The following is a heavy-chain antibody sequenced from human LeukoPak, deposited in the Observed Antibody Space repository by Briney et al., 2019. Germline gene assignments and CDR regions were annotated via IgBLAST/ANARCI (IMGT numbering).Heavy chain of an antibody. V-gene: IGHV3-74*01. Sequence: GGSLRLSCAASGFTFGSYWMHWVRQAPGKGLVWVSRINSDGSSTSYADSVKGRFTISRDNAKNTLYLQMNSLRAEDTAVYYCARDHLVGYYDSSGSPDYWGQGTLVTVSS. CDR1: GFTFGSYW. D-gene: IGHD3-22*01. J-gene: IGHJ4*02. CDR2: INSDGSST. CDR3: ARDHLVGYYDSSGSPDY.